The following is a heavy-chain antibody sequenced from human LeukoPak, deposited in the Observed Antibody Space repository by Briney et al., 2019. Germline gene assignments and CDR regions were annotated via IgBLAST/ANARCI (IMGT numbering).Heavy chain of an antibody. Sequence: SVKVSCKASGDTFSSYAISWVRQAPGQGLEWMGGIIPMFDTSNYAQKFQGRVTITADKSTSTAYMELSRLRSDDTAVYYCARDAIAAAGTQLPYYYYYMDVWGKGTTVTISS. V-gene: IGHV1-69*06. CDR3: ARDAIAAAGTQLPYYYYYMDV. CDR1: GDTFSSYA. D-gene: IGHD6-13*01. CDR2: IIPMFDTS. J-gene: IGHJ6*03.